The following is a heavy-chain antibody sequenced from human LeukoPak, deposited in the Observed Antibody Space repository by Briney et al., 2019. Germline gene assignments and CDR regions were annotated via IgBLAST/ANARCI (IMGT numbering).Heavy chain of an antibody. V-gene: IGHV3-43*01. CDR1: GFTFDDYT. D-gene: IGHD6-19*01. J-gene: IGHJ4*02. CDR2: ISWDGGST. Sequence: PGGSLRLSCAASGFTFDDYTMHWVRQAPGKGLEWVSLISWDGGSTYYADSVKGRFTISRDNAKNSLYLQMNSLRAEDTAVYYCAREGGQWLGEYYFDYWGRGTLVTVSS. CDR3: AREGGQWLGEYYFDY.